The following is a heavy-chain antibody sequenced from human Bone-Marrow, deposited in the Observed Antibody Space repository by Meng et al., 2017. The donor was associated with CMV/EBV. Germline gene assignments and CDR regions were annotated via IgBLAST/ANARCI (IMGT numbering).Heavy chain of an antibody. J-gene: IGHJ6*02. CDR2: ISSSGNTI. V-gene: IGHV3-48*03. CDR3: ARALVRGVPYSGYYYYYGMDV. CDR1: GFSFSSYE. D-gene: IGHD3-10*01. Sequence: GGSLRLSCAASGFSFSSYEMNWVRQAPGKGLEWVSYISSSGNTIYYADSVKGRFTISRDYAKNSLYLQMNSLRAEDTAVYYCARALVRGVPYSGYYYYYGMDVWGQGTTVTVSS.